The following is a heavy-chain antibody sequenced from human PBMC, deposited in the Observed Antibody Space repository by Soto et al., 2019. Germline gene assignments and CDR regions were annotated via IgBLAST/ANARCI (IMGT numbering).Heavy chain of an antibody. CDR1: GYSISSGYY. CDR2: IYHVGRT. V-gene: IGHV4-38-2*01. D-gene: IGHD3-22*01. Sequence: SETLSLTCEVSGYSISSGYYWGWLRQPPGKGLEWIGSIYHVGRTYYNPSLNRRVTLSIDMTNNHVSLILNSVTAADTAVYYCARVGPWVPYYYDSSPYTFENWFDPWGQGTLVTVSS. J-gene: IGHJ5*02. CDR3: ARVGPWVPYYYDSSPYTFENWFDP.